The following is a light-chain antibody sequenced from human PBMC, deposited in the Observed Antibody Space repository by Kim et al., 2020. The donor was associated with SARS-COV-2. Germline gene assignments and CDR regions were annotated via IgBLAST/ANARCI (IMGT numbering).Light chain of an antibody. Sequence: SPGERAPLSCRASQSVSSNLAWYQQKPGQAPRLLIYGASTRATGIPARFSGSGSGTEFTLTISSLQSEDFAVYYCQQYNNWPGLTFGGGTKVEIK. CDR1: QSVSSN. CDR3: QQYNNWPGLT. V-gene: IGKV3-15*01. J-gene: IGKJ4*01. CDR2: GAS.